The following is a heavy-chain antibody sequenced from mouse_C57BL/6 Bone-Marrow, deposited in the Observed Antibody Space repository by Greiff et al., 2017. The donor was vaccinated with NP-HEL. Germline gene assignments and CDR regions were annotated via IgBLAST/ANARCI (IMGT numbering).Heavy chain of an antibody. Sequence: EVQLQESGAELVRPGASVKLSCTASGFNIKDDYMHWVKQRPEQGLEWIGWIDPENGDTEYASKFQGKATITADTSSNTAYLQLSTLTSEDTAVYYCTTRLLRYFDVWGTGTTVTVSS. V-gene: IGHV14-4*01. CDR3: TTRLLRYFDV. D-gene: IGHD2-10*01. CDR2: IDPENGDT. J-gene: IGHJ1*03. CDR1: GFNIKDDY.